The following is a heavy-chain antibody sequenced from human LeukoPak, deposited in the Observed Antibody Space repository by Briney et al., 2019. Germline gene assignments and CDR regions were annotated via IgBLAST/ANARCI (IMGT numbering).Heavy chain of an antibody. CDR1: GGTFSNYG. D-gene: IGHD2-2*02. CDR2: IVPVFGTV. J-gene: IGHJ4*02. CDR3: ARWAGTCTIASCYTPLDY. Sequence: GASVKVSCKAPGGTFSNYGFSWVRQAPEQGLEWMGEIVPVFGTVSYAQKFQDRVTITADDFTTTAYMELSSLRSEDTAVYYCARWAGTCTIASCYTPLDYWGQGTLVTVST. V-gene: IGHV1-69*01.